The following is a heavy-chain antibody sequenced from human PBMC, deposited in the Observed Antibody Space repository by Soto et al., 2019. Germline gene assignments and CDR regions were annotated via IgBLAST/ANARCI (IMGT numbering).Heavy chain of an antibody. CDR2: IYPGDSDT. Sequence: PGESLKISCKASGYSFSTYWIAWVRQRPGKGLDWMGIIYPGDSDTRYSPSFQGRFTISRDNAKNSLYLQMNSLRDEDTAVYYCASLLTYCSGGSCWVHHVPWGQGTLVTVSS. V-gene: IGHV5-51*01. CDR3: ASLLTYCSGGSCWVHHVP. CDR1: GYSFSTYW. J-gene: IGHJ5*02. D-gene: IGHD2-15*01.